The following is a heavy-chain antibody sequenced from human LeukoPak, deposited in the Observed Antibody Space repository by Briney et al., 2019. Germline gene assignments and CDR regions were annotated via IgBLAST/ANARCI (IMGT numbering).Heavy chain of an antibody. D-gene: IGHD1-7*01. CDR2: IYSGDSET. V-gene: IGHV5-51*01. Sequence: WESLKIPCKGSGYNFASYWIGWVRQMPGKGLEWMGSIYSGDSETRYTPSFQGQVTISADKSKSTAYLQGSSLRASDSAVYYCARQGNYDGEPVDYWGQGTMVTVSS. CDR3: ARQGNYDGEPVDY. CDR1: GYNFASYW. J-gene: IGHJ4*02.